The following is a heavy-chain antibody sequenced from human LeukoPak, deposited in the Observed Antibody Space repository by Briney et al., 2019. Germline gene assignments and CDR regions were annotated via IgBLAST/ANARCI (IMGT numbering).Heavy chain of an antibody. Sequence: GESLKISCKASGFNFANSWIGWVRQMPGKGLEWMGIIYPGDSDTRYSPSFQGQVTISADKSISTAYLQWSSLKASDTAMYYCARGGYDSSGYYLDKYYFDYWGQGTLVTVSS. CDR3: ARGGYDSSGYYLDKYYFDY. CDR2: IYPGDSDT. J-gene: IGHJ4*02. CDR1: GFNFANSW. V-gene: IGHV5-51*01. D-gene: IGHD3-22*01.